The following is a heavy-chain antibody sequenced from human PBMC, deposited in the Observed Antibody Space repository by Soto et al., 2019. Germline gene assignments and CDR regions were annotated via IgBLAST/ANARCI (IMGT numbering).Heavy chain of an antibody. CDR2: IYHSGST. Sequence: SETLSLTCAVSGGSISSGAHSWSWIRQSPGKGLEWIGYIYHSGSTHYNPSLQSRVTISIGRSNNQFSLKLSSVTAADSAVYYCARGTFPTYFDYWGQGILVTVSS. CDR1: GGSISSGAHS. V-gene: IGHV4-30-2*06. D-gene: IGHD3-16*01. CDR3: ARGTFPTYFDY. J-gene: IGHJ4*02.